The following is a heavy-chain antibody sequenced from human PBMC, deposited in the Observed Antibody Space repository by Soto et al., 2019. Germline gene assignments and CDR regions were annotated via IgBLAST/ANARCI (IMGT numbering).Heavy chain of an antibody. V-gene: IGHV3-30*18. Sequence: PGGSLRLSCAASGFTFSSFGMHWVRQAPGKGLEWVAVISYDGSNKYYADSVKGRFTISRDNSKNTLYLQMNSLRAEDTAVYYCAKEEVNDYSNYDYFDYWGQGTLVTVSS. CDR3: AKEEVNDYSNYDYFDY. CDR2: ISYDGSNK. J-gene: IGHJ4*02. CDR1: GFTFSSFG. D-gene: IGHD4-4*01.